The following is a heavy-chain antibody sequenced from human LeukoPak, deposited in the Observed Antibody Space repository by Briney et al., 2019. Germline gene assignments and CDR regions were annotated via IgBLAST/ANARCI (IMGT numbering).Heavy chain of an antibody. CDR1: GFTFSSYG. CDR3: ARDLGSSWLY. Sequence: GGSLRLSCAASGFTFSSYGMHWVRQAPGKGLEWVAFIRYDGSNKYYADSVRGRFTVSRDNSKNTLYLQMNSLRAEDTAVYYCARDLGSSWLYWGQGTLVTVSS. J-gene: IGHJ4*02. CDR2: IRYDGSNK. D-gene: IGHD6-13*01. V-gene: IGHV3-30*02.